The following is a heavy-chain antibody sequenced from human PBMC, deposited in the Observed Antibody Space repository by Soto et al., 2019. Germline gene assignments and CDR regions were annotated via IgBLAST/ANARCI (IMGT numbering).Heavy chain of an antibody. CDR3: ARDWSKFSYNYPYYYAMDA. CDR2: LYSSGTT. D-gene: IGHD5-18*01. CDR1: GFSVTNSY. Sequence: EVQLVETGGGLIQPGGSLRLSCTVSGFSVTNSYINWVRQAPGKGLEWVSILYSSGTTYYADSVRGRFTVSRDDSKNTLSLHMNSLRADDTAVYYCARDWSKFSYNYPYYYAMDAWGQGTTVTVSS. V-gene: IGHV3-53*02. J-gene: IGHJ6*02.